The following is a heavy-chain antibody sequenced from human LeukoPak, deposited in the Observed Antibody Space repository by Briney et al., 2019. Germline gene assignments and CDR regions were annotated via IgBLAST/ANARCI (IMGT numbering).Heavy chain of an antibody. CDR1: GGSISSYH. Sequence: PSETLSLTCTVSGGSISSYHWIWIRQPPGKGLEWIGYINDSGSTNYNPSLKSRVTISGDTSKNQFSLKLSSVTAADTAVFYCARGASYDTDAFDIWGRGTMVTVSS. V-gene: IGHV4-59*01. J-gene: IGHJ3*02. CDR3: ARGASYDTDAFDI. CDR2: INDSGST. D-gene: IGHD3-22*01.